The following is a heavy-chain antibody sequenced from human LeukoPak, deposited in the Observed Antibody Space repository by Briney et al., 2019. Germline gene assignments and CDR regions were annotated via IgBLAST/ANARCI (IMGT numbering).Heavy chain of an antibody. J-gene: IGHJ5*02. Sequence: GASVKVSCKASGYTFTSYAMNWVRQAPGQGLEWMGWINTNTGNPTYAQGFTGRFVFSLDTSVSTAYLQISSLKAEDTAVYYCARDPWCGSSSCVPWFDPWGQGTLVTVSS. V-gene: IGHV7-4-1*02. CDR1: GYTFTSYA. D-gene: IGHD6-13*01. CDR3: ARDPWCGSSSCVPWFDP. CDR2: INTNTGNP.